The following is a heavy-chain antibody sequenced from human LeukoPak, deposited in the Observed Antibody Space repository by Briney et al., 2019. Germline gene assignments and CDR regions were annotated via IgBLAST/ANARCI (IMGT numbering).Heavy chain of an antibody. Sequence: SETLSLTCTVSGDSISSSNYHRGWIRQSPEKGLEWIGTMDYSGNTFLHPSLKGRVTISADTSQSQFSLNLGSVTAADTAVYYCVRRINVGGGWIDPWGQGTLVTVSS. CDR3: VRRINVGGGWIDP. D-gene: IGHD2-15*01. V-gene: IGHV4-39*01. CDR1: GDSISSSNYH. J-gene: IGHJ5*02. CDR2: MDYSGNT.